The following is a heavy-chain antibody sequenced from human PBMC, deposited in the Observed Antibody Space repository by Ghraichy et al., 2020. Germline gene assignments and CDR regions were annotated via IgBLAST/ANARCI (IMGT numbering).Heavy chain of an antibody. CDR1: GFTFGDYA. CDR2: IRSKVYGGTT. J-gene: IGHJ6*03. CDR3: TRRGYCSSTSCRLWSYYMDV. V-gene: IGHV3-49*03. Sequence: GGSLRLSCTAFGFTFGDYAMSWFRQAPGKGLEWVGFIRSKVYGGTTEYAASVKGRFTISRDDSKSIAYLQMNSLKSEDTAVYYCTRRGYCSSTSCRLWSYYMDVWGKGTTVTVFS. D-gene: IGHD2-2*01.